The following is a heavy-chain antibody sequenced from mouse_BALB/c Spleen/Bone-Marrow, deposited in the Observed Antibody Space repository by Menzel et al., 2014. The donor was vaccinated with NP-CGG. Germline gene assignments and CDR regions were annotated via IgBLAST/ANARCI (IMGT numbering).Heavy chain of an antibody. D-gene: IGHD2-1*01. CDR3: ASPIYYGNYGFAY. V-gene: IGHV1-9*01. CDR1: GYTFSSYW. J-gene: IGHJ3*01. CDR2: ILPGSGSI. Sequence: VQLQQSGAELMKPGASVKISCKATGYTFSSYWIEWVKQRPGHGLEWIGEILPGSGSIKYNEKIKGKATFTADTSSNTTYMQLSSLTSEDSAVYYCASPIYYGNYGFAYWGQGTLVTVSA.